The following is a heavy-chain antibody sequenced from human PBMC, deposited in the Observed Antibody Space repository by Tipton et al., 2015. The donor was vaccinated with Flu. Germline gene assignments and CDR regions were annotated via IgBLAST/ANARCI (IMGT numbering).Heavy chain of an antibody. V-gene: IGHV4-4*07. CDR1: GGSISSYY. CDR2: IYTSGST. D-gene: IGHD6-13*01. Sequence: TLSLTCTVSGGSISSYYWSWIRQPAGKGLEWIGRIYTSGSTNYNPSLKSRVTMSVDTSKNQFSLKLSSVTAADTAVYYCARHGFRAAAGMVADYWGQGTLVTVSS. J-gene: IGHJ4*02. CDR3: ARHGFRAAAGMVADY.